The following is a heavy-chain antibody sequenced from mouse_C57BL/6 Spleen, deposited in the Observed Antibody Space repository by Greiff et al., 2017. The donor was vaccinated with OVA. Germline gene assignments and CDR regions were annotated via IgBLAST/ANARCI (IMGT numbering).Heavy chain of an antibody. CDR3: ARHEAYYGSSYGGPYAMDY. Sequence: VQLVESGAELVKPGASVRLSCKASGYTFTEYTIHWVKQRSGQGLEWIGWFYPGSGSIKYNEKFKDKATLTADKSSSTVYMELSRLTSEDSAVYFCARHEAYYGSSYGGPYAMDYWGQGTSVTVSS. CDR1: GYTFTEYT. CDR2: FYPGSGSI. J-gene: IGHJ4*01. V-gene: IGHV1-62-2*01. D-gene: IGHD1-1*01.